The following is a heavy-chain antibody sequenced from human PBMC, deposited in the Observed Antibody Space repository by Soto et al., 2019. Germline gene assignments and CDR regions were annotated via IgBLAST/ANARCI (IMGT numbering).Heavy chain of an antibody. Sequence: QVQLVQAGAEVKKPGSSVKVSCKASGRTFSSYAISWVRQAPGQGHEWMGGIIPIFGTANYAQKFQGRVTITADESTSTAYMELRSLRSEDTAVYYCASDRGEIAAAGFDYWGQGTLVTVSS. CDR1: GRTFSSYA. J-gene: IGHJ4*02. CDR2: IIPIFGTA. D-gene: IGHD6-13*01. V-gene: IGHV1-69*01. CDR3: ASDRGEIAAAGFDY.